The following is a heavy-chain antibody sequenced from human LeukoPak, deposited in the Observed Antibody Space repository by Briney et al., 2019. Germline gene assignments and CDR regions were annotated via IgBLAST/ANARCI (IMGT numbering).Heavy chain of an antibody. CDR3: AREGTAAQAPFDY. CDR1: GFTFSSNA. CDR2: ITYDGSNK. Sequence: PGGSLRLSCAASGFTFSSNAMHWVRQPPAKGLEWGAVITYDGSNKYYADSVKGRFTISRDNSKNTLYLQMNSLRAEDTAVYYCAREGTAAQAPFDYWGQGTLVTVSS. J-gene: IGHJ4*02. V-gene: IGHV3-30*04. D-gene: IGHD2-21*02.